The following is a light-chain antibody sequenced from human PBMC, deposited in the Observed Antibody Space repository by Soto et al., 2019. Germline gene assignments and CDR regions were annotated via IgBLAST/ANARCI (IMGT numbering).Light chain of an antibody. CDR2: RAS. J-gene: IGKJ2*01. CDR1: QHVSSN. V-gene: IGKV3-15*01. Sequence: EIVMTQSPATLSVSPGGSATLSCRASQHVSSNFAWYRQKPGQAPTLLIYRASTRATGIPARFSGSWSGTEFTLTISILQSEDFAVYYCQQYNNWPYTFGQGTKLEIK. CDR3: QQYNNWPYT.